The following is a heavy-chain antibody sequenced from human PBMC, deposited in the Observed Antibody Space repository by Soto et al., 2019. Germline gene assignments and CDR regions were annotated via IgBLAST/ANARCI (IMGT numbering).Heavy chain of an antibody. D-gene: IGHD6-6*01. CDR2: ISWNSGNI. Sequence: GGSLRLSCAASGFSFDGYAMNWVRQPPGKGLEWVSGISWNSGNIDYADSLKGRFTISRDNAKNSLYLQMNSLRAEDTALYYCVKASTYSSSQGWFDPWGQGTMVTVSS. J-gene: IGHJ5*02. CDR3: VKASTYSSSQGWFDP. V-gene: IGHV3-9*01. CDR1: GFSFDGYA.